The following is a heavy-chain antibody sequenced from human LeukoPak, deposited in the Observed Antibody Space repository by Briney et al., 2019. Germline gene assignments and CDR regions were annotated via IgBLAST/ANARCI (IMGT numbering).Heavy chain of an antibody. CDR3: ARHLPKWGWDY. CDR2: IYYSGST. V-gene: IGHV4-59*08. J-gene: IGHJ4*02. D-gene: IGHD1-26*01. Sequence: KTSETLSLTCIVSGGSISSYYWSWIRQPPGKGLEWIGYIYYSGSTKYNPSLKSRVTISVDTSKNQFSLKLSSVTAADTAVYYCARHLPKWGWDYWGQGTLVTVSS. CDR1: GGSISSYY.